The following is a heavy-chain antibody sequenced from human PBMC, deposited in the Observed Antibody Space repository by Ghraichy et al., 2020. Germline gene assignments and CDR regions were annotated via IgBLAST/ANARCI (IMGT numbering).Heavy chain of an antibody. V-gene: IGHV4-61*01. Sequence: SETLSLTCTVSGGSVSSGSYYWSWIRQPPGKGLEWIGYIYYSGSTNYNPSLKSRVTISVDTSKNQFSLKLSSVTAADTAVYYCARDPRYSSGYDYWGQGTLVTVSS. D-gene: IGHD6-19*01. CDR1: GGSVSSGSYY. J-gene: IGHJ4*02. CDR2: IYYSGST. CDR3: ARDPRYSSGYDY.